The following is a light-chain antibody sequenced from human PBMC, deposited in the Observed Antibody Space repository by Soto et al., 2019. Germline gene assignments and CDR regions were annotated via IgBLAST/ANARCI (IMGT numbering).Light chain of an antibody. CDR3: QQYGSSPPLT. CDR2: GAS. CDR1: QSVSSSY. J-gene: IGKJ4*01. V-gene: IGKV3-20*01. Sequence: EFVLTQSPGTLSLSPGERATLSCRASQSVSSSYLAWYQQKPGQAPRILIYGASTRATGIPDRFSGSGSGTDFTRTISRLEPEDFALYSCQQYGSSPPLTFGGGTKVEIK.